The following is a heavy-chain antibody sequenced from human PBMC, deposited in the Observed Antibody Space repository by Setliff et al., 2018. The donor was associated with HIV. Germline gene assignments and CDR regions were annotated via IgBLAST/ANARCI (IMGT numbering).Heavy chain of an antibody. D-gene: IGHD5-12*01. CDR2: INHSGST. CDR3: AREALDGYNDY. V-gene: IGHV4-34*01. Sequence: PSETLSLTCAVYGGSFSGYYWSWIRQPPGKGLEWIGEINHSGSTNYNPSLKSRVTISVDTYKNQFSLKLSSVTAADTAVYYCAREALDGYNDYWGQGTLVTVSS. CDR1: GGSFSGYY. J-gene: IGHJ4*02.